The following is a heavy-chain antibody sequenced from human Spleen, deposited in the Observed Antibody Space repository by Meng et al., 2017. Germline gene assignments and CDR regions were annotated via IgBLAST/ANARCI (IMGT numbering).Heavy chain of an antibody. J-gene: IGHJ4*02. CDR2: VYYSGST. Sequence: SETLSLTCTVSGGSIATISHYWGWIRQPPGKGLEWIGNVYYSGSTYYNPSLKSRVTISVDTSQHQFSLKLTSMTAADTAVYYCARYRLKYYYDSGGYYCYFGHWGQGTLVTVSS. D-gene: IGHD3-22*01. CDR1: GGSIATISHY. V-gene: IGHV4-39*07. CDR3: ARYRLKYYYDSGGYYCYFGH.